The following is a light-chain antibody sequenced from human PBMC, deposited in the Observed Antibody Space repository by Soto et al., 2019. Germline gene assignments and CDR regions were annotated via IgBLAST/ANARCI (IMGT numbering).Light chain of an antibody. CDR3: QQSGSSRT. CDR1: QSVSSSY. J-gene: IGKJ1*01. V-gene: IGKV3-20*01. Sequence: EIVLTQSPGTLSLSPGETATLSCRASQSVSSSYLAWYQQKPGQAPRLLIYGASSRATGIPDRFSGSGSGTDFTLTISRLEPEDFAVYYCQQSGSSRTFGQGTKVDIK. CDR2: GAS.